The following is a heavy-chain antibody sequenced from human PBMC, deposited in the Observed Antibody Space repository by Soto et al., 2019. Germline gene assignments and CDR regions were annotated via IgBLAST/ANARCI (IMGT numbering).Heavy chain of an antibody. CDR3: ARGPTSGTYVY. CDR1: GFTFSSYT. D-gene: IGHD1-26*01. CDR2: ISSSSSYI. Sequence: GGSLRLSCAASGFTFSSYTMNWVRQAPGKGLEWVSSISSSSSYIHYADSVKGRFTISRDNAKNSLYLHMNSLRVEDTAVYYCARGPTSGTYVYWGQGTLVTVSS. J-gene: IGHJ4*02. V-gene: IGHV3-21*06.